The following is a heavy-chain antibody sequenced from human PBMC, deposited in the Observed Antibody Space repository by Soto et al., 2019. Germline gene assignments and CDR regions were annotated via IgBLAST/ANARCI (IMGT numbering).Heavy chain of an antibody. V-gene: IGHV3-74*01. Sequence: EVQLVESGGGLVQPGGSLRLSCEASGFSFSTFWMHWVRQAPGKGLVWVSRINSDGSSTYYADSVKGRVTISRDNAKNTLYLQLKRLSPENMAVYYCARDFEYWGKGTLVTVSS. CDR2: INSDGSST. J-gene: IGHJ4*02. CDR3: ARDFEY. CDR1: GFSFSTFW.